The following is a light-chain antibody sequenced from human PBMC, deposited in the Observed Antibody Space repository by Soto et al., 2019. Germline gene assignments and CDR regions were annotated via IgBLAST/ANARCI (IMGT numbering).Light chain of an antibody. V-gene: IGKV1-5*01. Sequence: DIQMTQSPSTLSASVGDRVTITCRASQNISSWLAWYEHKPGQAPKLLIFHASTLESGVPSRFSGSGSGTEFTLTISSLQPYDFATFYCQHYNKYPYTFGQGTKLEIK. CDR1: QNISSW. J-gene: IGKJ2*01. CDR2: HAS. CDR3: QHYNKYPYT.